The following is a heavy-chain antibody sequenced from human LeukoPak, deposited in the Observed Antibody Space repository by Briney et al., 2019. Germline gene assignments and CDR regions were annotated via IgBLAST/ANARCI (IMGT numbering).Heavy chain of an antibody. D-gene: IGHD3-9*01. CDR3: ARGPSLRYFDWLLFRAQGNYMDV. J-gene: IGHJ6*03. V-gene: IGHV1-2*02. CDR1: GYTFTGYY. Sequence: ASVKASCKASGYTFTGYYMHWVRQAPGQGLEWMGWINPNSGGTNYAQKFQGRVTMTRDTSISTAYMELSRLRSDDTAVYYCARGPSLRYFDWLLFRAQGNYMDVWGKGTTVTISS. CDR2: INPNSGGT.